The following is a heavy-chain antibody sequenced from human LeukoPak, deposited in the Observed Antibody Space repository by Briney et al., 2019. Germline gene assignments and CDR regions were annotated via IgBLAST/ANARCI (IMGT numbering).Heavy chain of an antibody. CDR1: GFTFSSYS. V-gene: IGHV3-23*01. CDR2: ISGSGGST. D-gene: IGHD2-15*01. CDR3: AKDPLGYCSGGNCYVDY. Sequence: GGSLRLSCAASGFTFSSYSMNWVRQAPGKGLEWVSAISGSGGSTYYADSVKGRFTISRDNSKNTLFLQMNSLRAEDTAVYYCAKDPLGYCSGGNCYVDYWGQGTLVAVSS. J-gene: IGHJ4*02.